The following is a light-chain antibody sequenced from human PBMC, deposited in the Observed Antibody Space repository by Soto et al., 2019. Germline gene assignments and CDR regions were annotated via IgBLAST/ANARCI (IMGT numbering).Light chain of an antibody. CDR1: QDITSY. V-gene: IGKV1-33*01. J-gene: IGKJ3*01. Sequence: DIQMTQSPSSLSASVGDRVTITCQASQDITSYLNWYQHKPGKAPKLLIYDASILEAGVPPRFSGSGSGTDCTLTISSLQPEDVATYYCQHCDYLPIFGPGTTVDF. CDR3: QHCDYLPI. CDR2: DAS.